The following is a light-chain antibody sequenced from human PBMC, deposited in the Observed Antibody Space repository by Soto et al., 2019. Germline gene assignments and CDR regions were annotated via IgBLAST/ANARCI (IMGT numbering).Light chain of an antibody. CDR2: GAT. CDR3: QHVYNFRHT. Sequence: DIRMTQSPSSLSASVGDGVTLTCRASQFIANYLNWYQQRPGKVPEVLIYGATTLQSGIPSRFAGSGYGTAFTLTIRNVQPEDSATYYCQHVYNFRHTFGQGTKLEV. J-gene: IGKJ2*01. CDR1: QFIANY. V-gene: IGKV1-39*01.